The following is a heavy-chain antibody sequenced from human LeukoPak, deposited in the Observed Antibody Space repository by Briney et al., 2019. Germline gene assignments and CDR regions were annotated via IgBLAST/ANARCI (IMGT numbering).Heavy chain of an antibody. V-gene: IGHV3-15*01. Sequence: GGSLRLSCAASGFTFNNAWMSWVRQAPGKGLEWVGRVKSKTDGGTIDYGAPVKGKFTISRDDPKNTMSLQMNSLKTEDTGAYYCIADLFNHYYGMDVWGQGTTVTVSS. CDR1: GFTFNNAW. CDR3: IADLFNHYYGMDV. CDR2: VKSKTDGGTI. J-gene: IGHJ6*02.